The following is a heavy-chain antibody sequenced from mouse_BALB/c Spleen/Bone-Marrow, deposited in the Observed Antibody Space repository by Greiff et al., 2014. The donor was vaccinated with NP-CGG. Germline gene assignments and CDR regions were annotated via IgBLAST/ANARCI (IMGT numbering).Heavy chain of an antibody. Sequence: VHVKQSGAELVKPGASVKLSCTASGFNIKDTYMRWVKQRPEQGLEWIGRIDPANGNTKYDPKFQGKATITADTSSNTAYLQLNSLTSEDTAVYYCAQGYDWAMDYWGQGTSVTVSS. J-gene: IGHJ4*01. V-gene: IGHV14-3*02. CDR3: AQGYDWAMDY. CDR2: IDPANGNT. CDR1: GFNIKDTY. D-gene: IGHD2-14*01.